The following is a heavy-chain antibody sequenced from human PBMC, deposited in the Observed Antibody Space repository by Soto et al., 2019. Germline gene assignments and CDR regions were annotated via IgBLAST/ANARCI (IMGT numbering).Heavy chain of an antibody. J-gene: IGHJ5*02. CDR1: GGSISGSTYY. CDR2: IYYSGST. Sequence: QLQLQESGPGLVKPSETLSLTCTVSGGSISGSTYYWGWSRQPPGKGLEDIGIIYYSGSTYYHPSLKLRDTISLDTSKNPFSLKLSSVTAADRAVYYCATKKGIEGANDWFDPWGQGTLVTVSS. CDR3: ATKKGIEGANDWFDP. D-gene: IGHD1-26*01. V-gene: IGHV4-39*01.